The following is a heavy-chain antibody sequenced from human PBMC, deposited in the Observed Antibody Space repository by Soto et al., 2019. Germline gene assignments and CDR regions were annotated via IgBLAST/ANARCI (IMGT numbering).Heavy chain of an antibody. D-gene: IGHD2-15*01. J-gene: IGHJ4*02. V-gene: IGHV1-18*01. Sequence: ASVKVSCKASGYNFFSFGISWVRQAPGQGLEWVGWVSVPSGDTSSAQNFQGRVTVTTGTSTSTAYLEVGSLRSDDTAVYYCARTCRSGGSCYLEYWGGGTLVTVSS. CDR2: VSVPSGDT. CDR3: ARTCRSGGSCYLEY. CDR1: GYNFFSFG.